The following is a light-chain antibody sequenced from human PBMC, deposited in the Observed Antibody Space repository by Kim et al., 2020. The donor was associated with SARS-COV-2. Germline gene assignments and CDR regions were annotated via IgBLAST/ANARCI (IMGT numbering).Light chain of an antibody. Sequence: RATINCKASKSLLHSSNNKNDLAWYQRRPGQPPKLLFYWASTRESGVPDRFSGSGSGTDFTLTISSLQAEDVAVYYCQQYYSTITFGQGTRLEIK. CDR2: WAS. J-gene: IGKJ5*01. V-gene: IGKV4-1*01. CDR3: QQYYSTIT. CDR1: KSLLHSSNNKND.